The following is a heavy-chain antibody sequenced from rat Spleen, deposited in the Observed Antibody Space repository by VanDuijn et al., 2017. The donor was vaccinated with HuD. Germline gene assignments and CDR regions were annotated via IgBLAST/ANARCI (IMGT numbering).Heavy chain of an antibody. CDR1: GFTFSSFP. D-gene: IGHD4-3*01. CDR2: ISPSGVT. J-gene: IGHJ3*01. V-gene: IGHV5-25*01. CDR3: VRQDTSGYSNWFAY. Sequence: EVQLVESGGGLVQPGRSLKLSCAASGFTFSSFPMAWVRQAPKKGLEWVTSISPSGVTYYRDSVKGRFTVSRENTERTLYLLVDSLRSEDTATYYCVRQDTSGYSNWFAYWGQGTLVTVSS.